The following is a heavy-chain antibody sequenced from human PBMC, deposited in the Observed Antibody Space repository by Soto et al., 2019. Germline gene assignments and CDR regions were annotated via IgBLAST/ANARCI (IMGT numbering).Heavy chain of an antibody. CDR2: INTGNGNT. CDR1: GYTFTNYA. Sequence: ASVKVSCKASGYTFTNYAMHWMRQAPGQRLEWMGWINTGNGNTKYSQKFQGRVTITRDTSASTAYMELSSLRSEDTAVYYCARSEFCSSTSCPFDPWGQGTLVTVSS. CDR3: ARSEFCSSTSCPFDP. D-gene: IGHD2-2*01. V-gene: IGHV1-3*04. J-gene: IGHJ5*02.